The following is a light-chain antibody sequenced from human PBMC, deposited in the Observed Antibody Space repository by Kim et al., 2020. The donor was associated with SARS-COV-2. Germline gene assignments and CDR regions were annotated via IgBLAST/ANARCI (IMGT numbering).Light chain of an antibody. Sequence: APGQRVNISRTGSRSDVNWYQQLPGTAPKILIYGNNNRPSGVPDRFSVSKSGTSASLAITGLQAEDEADYYCQSYASGLNGHTYVFGTGTKVTVL. V-gene: IGLV1-40*01. CDR1: RSD. J-gene: IGLJ1*01. CDR3: QSYASGLNGHTYV. CDR2: GNN.